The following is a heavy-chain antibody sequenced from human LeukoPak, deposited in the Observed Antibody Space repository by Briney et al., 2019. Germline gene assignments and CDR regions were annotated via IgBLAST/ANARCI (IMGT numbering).Heavy chain of an antibody. CDR1: GFTFYTYS. CDR3: ARDRIIYGDYGGAFDI. V-gene: IGHV3-21*01. J-gene: IGHJ3*02. D-gene: IGHD4-17*01. CDR2: ISSSSNYI. Sequence: GGSLRLSCAASGFTFYTYSMNWVRQAPGKGLEWVSSISSSSNYIYYADSVKDRFTISRNNAKNSLYLQMNSLRAEDTAVYYCARDRIIYGDYGGAFDIWGQGTMVTVSS.